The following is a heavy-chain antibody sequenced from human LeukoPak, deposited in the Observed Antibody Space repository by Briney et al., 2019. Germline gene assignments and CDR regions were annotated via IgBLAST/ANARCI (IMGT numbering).Heavy chain of an antibody. CDR3: ARRLTQYDCFDP. CDR1: GDSFSSNSVT. V-gene: IGHV6-1*01. J-gene: IGHJ5*02. D-gene: IGHD2-2*01. Sequence: SQTLSLTCAISGDSFSSNSVTWNWIRQSPSRGLEWLGRTHYRSTWYNDYAVSVRGRITVNPDTSKNQFSLHLTSVTPEDTAVYYCARRLTQYDCFDPWGQGILVTVSS. CDR2: THYRSTWYN.